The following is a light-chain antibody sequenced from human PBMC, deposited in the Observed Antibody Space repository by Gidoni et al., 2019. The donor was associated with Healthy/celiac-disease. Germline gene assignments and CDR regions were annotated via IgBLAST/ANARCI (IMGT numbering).Light chain of an antibody. CDR2: DAS. V-gene: IGKV3-11*01. CDR1: QSVSSY. J-gene: IGKJ4*01. CDR3: QQRSNWPLT. Sequence: EIVLTQSPATLSLSPGKRATLSCRASQSVSSYLAWYQQKPGQAPRLLIYDASNRATGIPAGFSGSGSGTDFTLTISSLEPEDFAVYYCQQRSNWPLTFXGXTKVEIK.